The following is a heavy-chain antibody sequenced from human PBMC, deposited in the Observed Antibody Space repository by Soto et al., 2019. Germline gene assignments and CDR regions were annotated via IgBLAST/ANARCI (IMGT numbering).Heavy chain of an antibody. CDR1: GFTFTSST. Sequence: QVQLVQSGPEVKKPGTSVKVSCKASGFTFTSSTVQWVRQARGQRLEWIGWIVVGSGNTNFAQRFQDRVTITRDMSTSTAYMELTSLRSDDTAVYYCAAGLPGVVAATFYNYYGMDVWGQGTTVTVSS. D-gene: IGHD2-15*01. CDR3: AAGLPGVVAATFYNYYGMDV. CDR2: IVVGSGNT. J-gene: IGHJ6*02. V-gene: IGHV1-58*01.